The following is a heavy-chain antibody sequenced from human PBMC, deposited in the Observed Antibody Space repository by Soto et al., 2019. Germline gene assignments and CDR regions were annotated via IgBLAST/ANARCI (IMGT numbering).Heavy chain of an antibody. V-gene: IGHV1-2*04. Sequence: ASVKVSCKDSGYTFTGYYMHWVRRAPGQGLEWMGWINPNSGGTNYAQKFQGWVTMTRDTSISPAYMELSRLRSDDTAVYYCARQGLGELLLGLYGFDIWGQGTMVTVSS. CDR2: INPNSGGT. CDR3: ARQGLGELLLGLYGFDI. D-gene: IGHD1-26*01. J-gene: IGHJ3*02. CDR1: GYTFTGYY.